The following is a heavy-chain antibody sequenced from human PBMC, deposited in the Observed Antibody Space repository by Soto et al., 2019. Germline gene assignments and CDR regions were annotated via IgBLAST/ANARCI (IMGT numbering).Heavy chain of an antibody. J-gene: IGHJ4*02. CDR2: ISSSSSYM. CDR3: ARGAVTGDFDY. D-gene: IGHD4-17*01. Sequence: EVQLVESGGGLVKPGGSLRLSCAASGFTFTSYSMNWVRQAPGKGLEWVSSISSSSSYMYYADSVKGRFTISRDNAKNSLYLQMNSVRAEDTAVYYCARGAVTGDFDYWGQGTLVTVSS. V-gene: IGHV3-21*01. CDR1: GFTFTSYS.